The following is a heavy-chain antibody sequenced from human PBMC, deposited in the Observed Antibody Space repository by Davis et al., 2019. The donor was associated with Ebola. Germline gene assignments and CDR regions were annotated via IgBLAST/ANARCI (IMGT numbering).Heavy chain of an antibody. CDR3: AKGPVRFLEWLLLDY. D-gene: IGHD3-3*01. V-gene: IGHV3-21*04. Sequence: GESLKISCAASGFTFSSYSMNWVRQAPGKGLEWVSSISSSSSYIYYADSVKGRFTISRDNSKNTLYLQMNSLRAEDTAVYYCAKGPVRFLEWLLLDYWGQGTLVTVSS. CDR2: ISSSSSYI. J-gene: IGHJ4*02. CDR1: GFTFSSYS.